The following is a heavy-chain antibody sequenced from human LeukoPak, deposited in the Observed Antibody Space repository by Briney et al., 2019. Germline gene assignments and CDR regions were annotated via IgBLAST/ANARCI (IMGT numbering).Heavy chain of an antibody. CDR1: GFTLSRFW. V-gene: IGHV3-7*04. CDR3: ARDGTYTDYDPDFDI. J-gene: IGHJ4*02. D-gene: IGHD5-12*01. CDR2: IKQDGSEK. Sequence: GGSLRLSCAASGFTLSRFWMSWVRQAPGKGLEWVANIKQDGSEKYYVDSVKGRFTISRDNAKNSLYLQMNSLRAEDTAVFYCARDGTYTDYDPDFDIWGQGTLVTVSS.